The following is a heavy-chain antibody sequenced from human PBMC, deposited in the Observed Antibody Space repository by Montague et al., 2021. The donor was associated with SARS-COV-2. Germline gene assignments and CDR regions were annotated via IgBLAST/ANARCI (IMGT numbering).Heavy chain of an antibody. CDR2: IYYSGST. Sequence: SETLSLTCTVSGDAIISGDYYWTWVRQPPGKGLEWIGYIYYSGSTNYNPPLKSRITISLGTSKNQFSLKLSTVTAADTAVYYCARGSYEILSYGMDVWGPGTTVTVSS. J-gene: IGHJ6*02. V-gene: IGHV4-61*08. CDR3: ARGSYEILSYGMDV. CDR1: GDAIISGDYY. D-gene: IGHD3-9*01.